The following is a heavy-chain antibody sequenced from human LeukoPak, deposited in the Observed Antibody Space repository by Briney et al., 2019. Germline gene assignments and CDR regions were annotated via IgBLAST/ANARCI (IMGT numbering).Heavy chain of an antibody. V-gene: IGHV3-23*01. CDR1: GFTFSSYA. Sequence: GGSLRPSCAASGFTFSSYAMSWVRQAPGKGLEWVSAISGSGGSTYYADSVKGRFTISRDNSKNTLYLQMNSLRAEDTAVYYCAKAKWIQLWLSPGAFDIWGQGTMVTVSS. D-gene: IGHD5-18*01. CDR2: ISGSGGST. J-gene: IGHJ3*02. CDR3: AKAKWIQLWLSPGAFDI.